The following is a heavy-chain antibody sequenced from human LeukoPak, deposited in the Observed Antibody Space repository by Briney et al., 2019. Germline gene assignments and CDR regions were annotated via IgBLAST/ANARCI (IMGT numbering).Heavy chain of an antibody. Sequence: TGGSLRLSCAASGFPFSNYWMTWVRQAPGKGLEWVASITQGGSEKYYVDSVKGRFTISRDNAKNSLYLQMSTLRAEDTTVYYCARGSYYDTSGYVNWYFDLWGRGTLVTVSS. J-gene: IGHJ2*01. D-gene: IGHD3-22*01. CDR2: ITQGGSEK. CDR1: GFPFSNYW. CDR3: ARGSYYDTSGYVNWYFDL. V-gene: IGHV3-7*01.